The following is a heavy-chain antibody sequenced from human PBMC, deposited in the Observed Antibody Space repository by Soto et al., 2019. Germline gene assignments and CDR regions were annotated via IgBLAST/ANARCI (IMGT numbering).Heavy chain of an antibody. D-gene: IGHD6-6*01. CDR2: ISSSSSYI. CDR3: ARKYSSSEYYYYGMDV. Sequence: GGSLRLSCAASGFTFSSYSMNWVRQAPGKGLEWVSSISSSSSYIYYADSVKGRFAISRDNAKNSLYLQMNSLRAEDTAVYYCARKYSSSEYYYYGMDVWGQGTTVTVSS. CDR1: GFTFSSYS. J-gene: IGHJ6*02. V-gene: IGHV3-21*01.